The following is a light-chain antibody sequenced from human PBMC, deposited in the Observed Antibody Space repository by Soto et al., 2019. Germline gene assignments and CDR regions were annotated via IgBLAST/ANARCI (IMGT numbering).Light chain of an antibody. J-gene: IGKJ5*01. V-gene: IGKV3-11*01. CDR1: QSVSSY. CDR2: AAS. CDR3: QQRSDWPPRT. Sequence: EIVLTQSPATLSLSPGERATLSCRASQSVSSYLAWYQQKPDQAPRLLIYAASNRATGIPARFSGSGSGTDFTLTISSLEPEDFAVYYCQQRSDWPPRTFGQGTRLEIK.